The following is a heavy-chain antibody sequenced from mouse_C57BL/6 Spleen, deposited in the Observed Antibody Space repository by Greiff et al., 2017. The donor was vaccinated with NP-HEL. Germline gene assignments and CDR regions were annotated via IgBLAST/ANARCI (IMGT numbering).Heavy chain of an antibody. V-gene: IGHV2-2*01. Sequence: VQLQQSGPGLVQPSQSLSITCTVSGFSLTSYGVHWVRQSPGKGLEWLGVIWSGGSRDYNAAFLSRMGTSKDNSKCQVFFKMNSRQADDKAMYYCARMVTAYYGMDYWGQGTSVTVSS. J-gene: IGHJ4*01. D-gene: IGHD2-1*01. CDR2: IWSGGSR. CDR3: ARMVTAYYGMDY. CDR1: GFSLTSYG.